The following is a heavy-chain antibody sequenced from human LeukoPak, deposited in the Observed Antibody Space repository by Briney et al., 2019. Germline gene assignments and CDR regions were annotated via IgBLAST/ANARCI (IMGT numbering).Heavy chain of an antibody. J-gene: IGHJ4*02. V-gene: IGHV3-15*01. CDR3: TTRRYCSSTTCLLLFDY. CDR2: IKSKTDGGTT. Sequence: GGSLRLSCAASGFSLSNAWMRWVRQAPGKGLEWVARIKSKTDGGTTDYAAPVKGRFTISRDDSKNTLYVQMNSLKIEDTAVYYCTTRRYCSSTTCLLLFDYWGQGTLVTVSS. D-gene: IGHD2-2*01. CDR1: GFSLSNAW.